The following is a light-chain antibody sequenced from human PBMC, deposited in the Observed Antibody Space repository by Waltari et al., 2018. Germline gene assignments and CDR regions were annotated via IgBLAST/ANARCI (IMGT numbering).Light chain of an antibody. CDR3: QQYDNLPPYT. CDR1: QDISNY. Sequence: DIQMTQSPSSLSASVGDRVTITCQARQDISNYLNWYQQKPGKAPKLLIYDASNLETGVPSRFSGSGSGTDFTFTISSLQPEDIATYYCQQYDNLPPYTFGQGTKLGIK. CDR2: DAS. J-gene: IGKJ2*01. V-gene: IGKV1-33*01.